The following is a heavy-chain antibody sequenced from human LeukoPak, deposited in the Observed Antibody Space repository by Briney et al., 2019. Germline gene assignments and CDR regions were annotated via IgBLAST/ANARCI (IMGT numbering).Heavy chain of an antibody. J-gene: IGHJ3*02. CDR3: AVGLYYYDSSGYYVDAFDI. V-gene: IGHV3-30*02. Sequence: GGSLRLSCAASGFTFSSYGMHWVRQAPGKGLEWVAVIWHDGSNKYYADSVKGRFTISRDNSKNTLYLQMNSLRAEDTAVYYCAVGLYYYDSSGYYVDAFDIWGQGTMVTVSS. D-gene: IGHD3-22*01. CDR2: IWHDGSNK. CDR1: GFTFSSYG.